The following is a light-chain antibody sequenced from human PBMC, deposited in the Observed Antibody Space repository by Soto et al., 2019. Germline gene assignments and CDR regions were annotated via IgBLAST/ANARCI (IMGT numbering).Light chain of an antibody. V-gene: IGKV1-33*01. J-gene: IGKJ1*01. Sequence: DIPMTQSPSSLSASVGNRVTITCQASQDIATYLNWYQQKPGKAPNLLIYDASNLETGVPSRFSGGGSGTHFTFTISNLQPEDIATYDCQLYDNLPPAWTFGQGTKVEIE. CDR2: DAS. CDR1: QDIATY. CDR3: QLYDNLPPAWT.